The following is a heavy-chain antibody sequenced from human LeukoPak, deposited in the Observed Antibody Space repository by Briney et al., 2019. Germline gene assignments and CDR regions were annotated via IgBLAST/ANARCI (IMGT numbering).Heavy chain of an antibody. D-gene: IGHD6-13*01. V-gene: IGHV4-39*07. J-gene: IGHJ4*02. CDR3: ARRMTRRNSSSLYRATSYFDS. Sequence: SETLSLTCTVSGASINSDTYYWGWIRQPPGKGLEWIGEINHSGSTNYNPSLKCRVPISVDTSKNQFSLKLSSVTAADTAVYYCARRMTRRNSSSLYRATSYFDSWGQGTLVTVSS. CDR1: GASINSDTYY. CDR2: INHSGST.